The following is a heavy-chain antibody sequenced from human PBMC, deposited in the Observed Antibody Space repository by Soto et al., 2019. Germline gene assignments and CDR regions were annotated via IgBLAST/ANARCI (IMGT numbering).Heavy chain of an antibody. J-gene: IGHJ4*02. CDR3: ARDPGGYYCTSTSCLYFFDH. D-gene: IGHD2-2*01. Sequence: EVQLLESGGALVQPGGSLRLSCAASGFTFSNHAMNWVRQTPGKGREWVSTISDSGSTYYADSVKGRFTISRDNSKNTLYLQMNSLRPEETAVYYCARDPGGYYCTSTSCLYFFDHWGQGTLVIVSS. CDR1: GFTFSNHA. CDR2: ISDSGST. V-gene: IGHV3-23*01.